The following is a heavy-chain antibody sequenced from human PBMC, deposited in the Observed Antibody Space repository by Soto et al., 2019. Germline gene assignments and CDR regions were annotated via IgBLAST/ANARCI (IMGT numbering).Heavy chain of an antibody. Sequence: QVQLVESGGGVVQPGRSLRLSCAASGFTFSSYGMHWVRQAPGKGLEWVAVISYDGSNKYYADSVKGRFPISRDNSKNTLYLQMNSLSAEATDVYYCAEGSHYYCDYGDFDYWGQGTLVTVSS. CDR2: ISYDGSNK. D-gene: IGHD4-17*01. J-gene: IGHJ4*02. CDR3: AEGSHYYCDYGDFDY. CDR1: GFTFSSYG. V-gene: IGHV3-30*18.